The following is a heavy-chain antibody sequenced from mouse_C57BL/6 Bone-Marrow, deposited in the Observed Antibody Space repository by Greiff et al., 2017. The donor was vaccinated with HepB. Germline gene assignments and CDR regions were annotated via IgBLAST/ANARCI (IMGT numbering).Heavy chain of an antibody. V-gene: IGHV7-3*01. Sequence: EVQLVESGGGLVQPGGSLSLSCAASGFTFTDYYMSWVRQPPGKALEWLGFIRNKANGYTTEYSASVKGRFTISRDNSQSILYLQMNALRAEDSATYYCALKLPFYAMDYWGQGTSVTVSS. J-gene: IGHJ4*01. CDR2: IRNKANGYTT. CDR3: ALKLPFYAMDY. CDR1: GFTFTDYY. D-gene: IGHD1-3*01.